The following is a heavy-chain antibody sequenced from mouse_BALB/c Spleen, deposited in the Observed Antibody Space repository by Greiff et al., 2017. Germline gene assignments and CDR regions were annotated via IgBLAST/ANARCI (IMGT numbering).Heavy chain of an antibody. CDR2: SRNKANDYTT. Sequence: EVKLVESGGGLVQPGGSLRLSCATSGFTFSDFYMEWVRQPPGKRLEWIAASRNKANDYTTEYSASVKGRFIVSRDTSQSILYLQMNALRAEDTAIYYCARGFYGNYVGFAYWGQGTLVTVSA. J-gene: IGHJ3*01. V-gene: IGHV7-1*02. CDR3: ARGFYGNYVGFAY. D-gene: IGHD2-1*01. CDR1: GFTFSDFY.